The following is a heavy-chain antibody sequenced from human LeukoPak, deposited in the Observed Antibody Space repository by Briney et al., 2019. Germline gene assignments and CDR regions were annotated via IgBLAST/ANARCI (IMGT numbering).Heavy chain of an antibody. CDR1: GFTFSNAW. Sequence: GGSLRLSCAASGFTFSNAWMSWVRQAPGKGLEWVGRIKSKTDGGTPDYAAPVKGRFTISRDDSKNTLYLQMNSLKTEDTAVYYCTGVSRSSWYDYWGQGTLVTVSS. D-gene: IGHD6-13*01. V-gene: IGHV3-15*01. CDR2: IKSKTDGGTP. CDR3: TGVSRSSWYDY. J-gene: IGHJ4*02.